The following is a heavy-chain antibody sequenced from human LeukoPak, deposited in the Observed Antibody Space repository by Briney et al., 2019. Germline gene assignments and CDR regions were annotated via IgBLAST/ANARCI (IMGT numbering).Heavy chain of an antibody. J-gene: IGHJ4*02. CDR3: ARGPSSNWSGLDF. Sequence: GGSLRLSCAASGFSFSGHWMHRARQLPGKGLVWVSRISPTGSTTSYADSVKGRFTVSRDNAKNTLYLQVNNLRAEDTAVYYCARGPSSNWSGLDFWGQGTLLTVSS. CDR2: ISPTGSTT. V-gene: IGHV3-74*01. CDR1: GFSFSGHW. D-gene: IGHD6-13*01.